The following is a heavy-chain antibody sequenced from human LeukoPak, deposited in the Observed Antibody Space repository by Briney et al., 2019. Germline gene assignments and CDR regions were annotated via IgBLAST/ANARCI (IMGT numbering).Heavy chain of an antibody. CDR1: GYTFTGYY. V-gene: IGHV1-2*02. D-gene: IGHD2-2*01. Sequence: GASVKVSCKASGYTFTGYYMHWVRQAPGQGLEWMGWINPNSGGTNYAQKFQGRVTMTRDTSISTAYMELSRLRSDDTAVYYCARRATDIVVVPAAIQSPAYYYYYMDVWGKGTTVTVSS. J-gene: IGHJ6*03. CDR3: ARRATDIVVVPAAIQSPAYYYYYMDV. CDR2: INPNSGGT.